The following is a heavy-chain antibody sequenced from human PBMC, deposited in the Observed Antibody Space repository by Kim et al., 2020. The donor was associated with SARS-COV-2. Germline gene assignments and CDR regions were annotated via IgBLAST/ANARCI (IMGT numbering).Heavy chain of an antibody. Sequence: GGSLRLSCAASGFTFSSYWMSWVRQAPGKGLEWVANIKQDGSEKYYVDSVKGRFTISRDNAKNSLYLQMNSLRAEDTAVYYCARDRARYYDTTDAFDIWGQGTMVTVSS. CDR2: IKQDGSEK. CDR1: GFTFSSYW. J-gene: IGHJ3*02. D-gene: IGHD3-22*01. V-gene: IGHV3-7*01. CDR3: ARDRARYYDTTDAFDI.